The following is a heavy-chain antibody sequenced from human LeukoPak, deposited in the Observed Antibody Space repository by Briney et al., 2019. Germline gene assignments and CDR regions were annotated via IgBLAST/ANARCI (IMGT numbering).Heavy chain of an antibody. CDR2: ISNSGSVT. V-gene: IGHV3-48*02. J-gene: IGHJ5*02. CDR3: ARDPQHTWFDP. Sequence: PGGSLRLFCAASGFIFSDTPMSWVPQAPGKGREWLPYISNSGSVTQYADSIRGPFTISRDNAKNSLYLQMNSLRDDDTAVYYCARDPQHTWFDPWGQGTQVTVSS. CDR1: GFIFSDTP.